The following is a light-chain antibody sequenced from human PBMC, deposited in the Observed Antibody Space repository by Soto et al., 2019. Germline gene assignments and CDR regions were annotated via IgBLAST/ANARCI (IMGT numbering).Light chain of an antibody. CDR2: GTS. Sequence: SAGGCGSLSCRASQSVSSNLAWYQQKPGQAPRLLIYGTSTRATGIPARFSGSGSGTDFNPTIICGQFKHFAAYYCPRYNNWTRTFGQRTKVDIK. CDR1: QSVSSN. V-gene: IGKV3-15*01. CDR3: PRYNNWTRT. J-gene: IGKJ1*01.